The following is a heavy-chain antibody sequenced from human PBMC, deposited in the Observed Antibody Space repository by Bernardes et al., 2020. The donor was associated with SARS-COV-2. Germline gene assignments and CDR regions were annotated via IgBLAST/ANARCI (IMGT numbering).Heavy chain of an antibody. Sequence: ETLSLTCTVSGGSISSSNYYWGWIRQPPGKGLEWIGSIYYSGSTYYNPSLKSRVMISVDTSKNQFSLKLSSVTAADTAVYYCARSSSGQKSDAFDIWGQGTMVTVSS. J-gene: IGHJ3*02. CDR2: IYYSGST. CDR3: ARSSSGQKSDAFDI. D-gene: IGHD3-22*01. V-gene: IGHV4-39*01. CDR1: GGSISSSNYY.